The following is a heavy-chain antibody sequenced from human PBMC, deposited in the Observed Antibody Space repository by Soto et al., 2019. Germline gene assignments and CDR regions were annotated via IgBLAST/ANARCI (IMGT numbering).Heavy chain of an antibody. J-gene: IGHJ6*02. Sequence: AAVKVSCKASGGTFSSCDIRRGRQAPGQGGEGMGGIITIIGIANYAQKFQGRVTITADNSTITAYMELSSLRAEDTAAYYCARGKLVDTVSDYHHAIDVWGQGTTVTVSS. D-gene: IGHD5-18*01. V-gene: IGHV1-69*10. CDR2: IITIIGIA. CDR1: GGTFSSCD. CDR3: ARGKLVDTVSDYHHAIDV.